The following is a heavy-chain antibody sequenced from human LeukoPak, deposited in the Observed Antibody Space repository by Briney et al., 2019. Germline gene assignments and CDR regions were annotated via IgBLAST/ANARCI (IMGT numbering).Heavy chain of an antibody. CDR2: IYYSGST. CDR3: ARDGGINYFDY. J-gene: IGHJ4*02. CDR1: GGSISSSSYS. V-gene: IGHV4-39*07. Sequence: PSETLSLTCTVSGGSISSSSYSWGWIRQPPGKGLEWIGSIYYSGSTYYNPSLKSRVTISVNTSKNQFSLKLSSVTAADTAVYYCARDGGINYFDYGGQGTLVTVSS.